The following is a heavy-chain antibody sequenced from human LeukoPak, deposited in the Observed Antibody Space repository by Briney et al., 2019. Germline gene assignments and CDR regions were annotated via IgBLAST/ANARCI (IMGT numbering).Heavy chain of an antibody. CDR2: ISSSGSTI. J-gene: IGHJ4*02. CDR1: GFTFSSYE. D-gene: IGHD2-21*01. CDR3: ARDRDWAFDY. Sequence: GGSLRLSCAASGFTFSSYEMNWVRQAPGKGLEWVSYISSSGSTIYYADSVKGRLTISRDNSKNTLSLQMNSLRTEDTAVYYCARDRDWAFDYWGQGILVTVSS. V-gene: IGHV3-48*03.